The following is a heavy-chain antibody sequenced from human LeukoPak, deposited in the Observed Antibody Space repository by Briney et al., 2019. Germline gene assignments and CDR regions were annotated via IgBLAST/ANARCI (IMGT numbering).Heavy chain of an antibody. V-gene: IGHV3-7*05. CDR1: GFTFSTYW. Sequence: GGSLRLSCAASGFTFSTYWMSWVRQVPGKGLEWVANIKQDGSEKYYVDSVKGRFTISRDNAKNSLFLQTNSLRAEDTAVYYCARWGIASAGTYGMDVWGQGTTVTVSS. CDR2: IKQDGSEK. CDR3: ARWGIASAGTYGMDV. D-gene: IGHD6-13*01. J-gene: IGHJ6*02.